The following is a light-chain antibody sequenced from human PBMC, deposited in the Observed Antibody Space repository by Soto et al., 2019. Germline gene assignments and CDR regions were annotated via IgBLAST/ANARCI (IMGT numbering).Light chain of an antibody. V-gene: IGKV3-11*01. CDR1: QSVSSY. Sequence: EIVLTQSPATLSLSPGERATLSCRASQSVSSYLAWYQQKPGQAPRLLIYDASNRATGIPARFSGSGSGTDFTLTISSLEPEDFAVYYCQQRSHWPPWTFVQGTNVDI. J-gene: IGKJ1*01. CDR2: DAS. CDR3: QQRSHWPPWT.